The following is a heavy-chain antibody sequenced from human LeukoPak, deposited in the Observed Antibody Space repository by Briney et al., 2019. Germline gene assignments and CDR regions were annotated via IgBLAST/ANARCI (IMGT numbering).Heavy chain of an antibody. CDR1: GYTFTGYY. CDR2: INPNSGGT. D-gene: IGHD4-23*01. Sequence: ASVKVSCKASGYTFTGYYMHWVRQAPGQGLEWMGWINPNSGGTNYAQKFQGRVTMTRDTSISTAYMELSRLRSDDTAVYYCARDGGNSEFSFDYWGPGTLVTVSS. J-gene: IGHJ4*02. V-gene: IGHV1-2*02. CDR3: ARDGGNSEFSFDY.